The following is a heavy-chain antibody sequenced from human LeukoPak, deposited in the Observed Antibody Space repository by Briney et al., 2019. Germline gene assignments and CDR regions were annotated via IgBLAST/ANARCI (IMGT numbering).Heavy chain of an antibody. D-gene: IGHD1-14*01. Sequence: GGSLRLSCAASGFTFSSYSMNWVRQAPGKGLEWVSSISSSSSYIYYADSVKGRFTISRDNAKNSLYLQMNSLRAEDTAVYYCARDFGMGAFGIWGQGTMVTVSS. V-gene: IGHV3-21*01. CDR3: ARDFGMGAFGI. J-gene: IGHJ3*02. CDR1: GFTFSSYS. CDR2: ISSSSSYI.